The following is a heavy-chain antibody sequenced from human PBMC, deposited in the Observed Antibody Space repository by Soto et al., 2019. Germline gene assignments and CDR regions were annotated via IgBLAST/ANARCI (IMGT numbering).Heavy chain of an antibody. D-gene: IGHD3-16*02. J-gene: IGHJ4*02. CDR3: ARGYYDYVWGSYRKIGFDY. Sequence: KQSQTLSLTCAISGDSVSSNSAAWNWIRQSPSRGLEWLGRTYYRSKWYNDYAVTVKSRITIDPDTSKNQFCQQLNSVTPEDTAVYYCARGYYDYVWGSYRKIGFDYWGQGTLVTVSS. CDR2: TYYRSKWYN. CDR1: GDSVSSNSAA. V-gene: IGHV6-1*01.